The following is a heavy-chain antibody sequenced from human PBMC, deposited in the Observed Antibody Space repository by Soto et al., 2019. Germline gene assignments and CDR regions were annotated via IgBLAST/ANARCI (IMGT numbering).Heavy chain of an antibody. V-gene: IGHV1-3*01. J-gene: IGHJ5*02. D-gene: IGHD6-6*01. CDR3: ARTAARPNWFDP. Sequence: ASVNVSCKASGYTFTSYAMHWVRQAPGQRLEWMGWINAGNGNTKYSQKFQGRVTITRDTSASTAYMELSSLRSEDTAVYYCARTAARPNWFDPWGQGTLVTVSS. CDR1: GYTFTSYA. CDR2: INAGNGNT.